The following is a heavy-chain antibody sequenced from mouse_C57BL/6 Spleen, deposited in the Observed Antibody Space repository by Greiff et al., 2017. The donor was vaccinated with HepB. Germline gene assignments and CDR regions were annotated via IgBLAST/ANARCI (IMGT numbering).Heavy chain of an antibody. Sequence: QVHVKQSGAELVKPGASVKLSCKASGYTFTSYWMHWVKQRPGQGLEWIGMIHPNSGSTNYNEKFKSKATLTVDKSSSTAYMQLSSLTSEDAAVYYCASRDYYGNPFDYWGQGTTVTVSS. CDR3: ASRDYYGNPFDY. V-gene: IGHV1-64*01. CDR2: IHPNSGST. CDR1: GYTFTSYW. D-gene: IGHD2-1*01. J-gene: IGHJ2*01.